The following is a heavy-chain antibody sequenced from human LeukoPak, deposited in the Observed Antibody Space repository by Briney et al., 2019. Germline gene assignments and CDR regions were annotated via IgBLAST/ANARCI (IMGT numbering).Heavy chain of an antibody. J-gene: IGHJ3*02. V-gene: IGHV3-23*01. CDR1: GFTFSSYA. D-gene: IGHD3-10*01. CDR3: AKVLATMVRGVIGAFDI. CDR2: ISGSGGST. Sequence: GGSLRLSCAASGFTFSSYAMSWVRQAPGKGLEWVSAISGSGGSTCYADSVKGRFTISRDNSKNTLYLQMNSLRAEDTAVYYCAKVLATMVRGVIGAFDIWGQGTMVTVSS.